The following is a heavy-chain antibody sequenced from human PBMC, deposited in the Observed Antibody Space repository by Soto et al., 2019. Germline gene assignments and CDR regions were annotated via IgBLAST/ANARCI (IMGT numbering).Heavy chain of an antibody. D-gene: IGHD6-13*01. Sequence: PGGSLRLSCAASGFTVSSNYMTWVRQAPGKGLEWVSAIYSGGSTYYADSVKGRFTISRDNSKNTLYLQMNSLTAADTAVYYCASNTHFSSWSHFDSWGQGTLVTVSS. V-gene: IGHV3-53*05. J-gene: IGHJ4*02. CDR2: IYSGGST. CDR1: GFTVSSNY. CDR3: ASNTHFSSWSHFDS.